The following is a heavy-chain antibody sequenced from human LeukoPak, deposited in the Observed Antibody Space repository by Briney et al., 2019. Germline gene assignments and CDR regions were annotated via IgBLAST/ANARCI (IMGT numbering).Heavy chain of an antibody. Sequence: SVKVSCKASRGTFRSYAISWVRQAPGQGLEWVGGIIPIFGTTNYAQKFQGRVTITADESTSTAYMELSSLRSEDTAVCYCARDLGSRDGYNPPNLFDNWGQGTLVTVSS. D-gene: IGHD5-24*01. CDR1: RGTFRSYA. V-gene: IGHV1-69*13. CDR2: IIPIFGTT. CDR3: ARDLGSRDGYNPPNLFDN. J-gene: IGHJ4*02.